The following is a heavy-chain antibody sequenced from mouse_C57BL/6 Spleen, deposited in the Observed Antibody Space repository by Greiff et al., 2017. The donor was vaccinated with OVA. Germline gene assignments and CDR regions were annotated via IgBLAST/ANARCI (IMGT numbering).Heavy chain of an antibody. D-gene: IGHD2-3*01. J-gene: IGHJ1*03. CDR3: SRWLLRLGYFDV. Sequence: EVKLMESGGGLVQPGGSMKLSCVASGFTFSNYWMNWVRQSPEKGLEWVAQIRLKSDNYATHYAESVKGRFTISRDDSKSSVYLQMNNLRAEDTGIYYCSRWLLRLGYFDVWGTGTTVTVSS. V-gene: IGHV6-3*01. CDR2: IRLKSDNYAT. CDR1: GFTFSNYW.